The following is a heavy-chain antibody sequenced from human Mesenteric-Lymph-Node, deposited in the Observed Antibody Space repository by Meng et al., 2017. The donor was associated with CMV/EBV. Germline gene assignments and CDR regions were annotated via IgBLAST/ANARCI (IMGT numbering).Heavy chain of an antibody. D-gene: IGHD1-26*01. CDR1: GGSISSSDYF. Sequence: SETLSLTCTVSGGSISSSDYFWGWFRQPPGKGLEWIGSISYGGSVYYSPSLKSRVTISVDTFRSQLSLKLNSMTAADTAMYYCARPKGESGTYKCEGFDVWGQGTMVTVSS. CDR3: ARPKGESGTYKCEGFDV. J-gene: IGHJ3*01. CDR2: ISYGGSV. V-gene: IGHV4-39*07.